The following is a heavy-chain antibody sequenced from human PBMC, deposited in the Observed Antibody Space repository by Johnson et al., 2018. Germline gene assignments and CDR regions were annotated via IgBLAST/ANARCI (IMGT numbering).Heavy chain of an antibody. J-gene: IGHJ1*01. CDR1: GFTFSSYA. D-gene: IGHD4-17*01. V-gene: IGHV3-30-3*01. CDR2: ISDDGSNK. CDR3: ARAQCGDYLAEYFQH. Sequence: QVQLVESGGRVVQPGRSLRLSCSASGFTFSSYAMHWVRQAPGKGLEWVAGISDDGSNKFYAGSVKGRFTLSRDNSKYTVYLQRQSLKAEDTAVFYCARAQCGDYLAEYFQHWGQGTLVTVSS.